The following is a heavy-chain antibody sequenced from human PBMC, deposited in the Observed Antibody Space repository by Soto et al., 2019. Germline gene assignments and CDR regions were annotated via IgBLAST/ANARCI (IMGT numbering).Heavy chain of an antibody. CDR1: GCSISSYY. Sequence: PADTLSLTFTVYGCSISSYYWSWIRQPPGKGLEWIGYIYYSGSTNYNPSLKSRVTISVDTSKNQFSLKLSSVTAADTAVYYCARVKYDYIWGSLDYWGQGTLVTVSS. D-gene: IGHD3-16*01. CDR2: IYYSGST. CDR3: ARVKYDYIWGSLDY. J-gene: IGHJ4*02. V-gene: IGHV4-59*01.